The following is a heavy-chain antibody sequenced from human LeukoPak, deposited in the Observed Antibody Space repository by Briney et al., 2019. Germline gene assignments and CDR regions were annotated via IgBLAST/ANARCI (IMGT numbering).Heavy chain of an antibody. V-gene: IGHV1-8*01. CDR1: GYTFTSYD. CDR2: MNPNSGNT. J-gene: IGHJ1*01. D-gene: IGHD6-13*01. Sequence: ASVKVSCKASGYTFTSYDINWVRQAPGQGVEGMGWMNPNSGNTGYAQKFQGRVTMTRNTSISTAYMELSSLRSEDTAVYYCARGLLYSSSFRYFQHWGQGTLATVSS. CDR3: ARGLLYSSSFRYFQH.